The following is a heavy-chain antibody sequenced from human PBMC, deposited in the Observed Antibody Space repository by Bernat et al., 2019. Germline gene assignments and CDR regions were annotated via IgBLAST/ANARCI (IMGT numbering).Heavy chain of an antibody. D-gene: IGHD7-27*01. V-gene: IGHV1-2*02. CDR2: INPNSGGT. Sequence: QLVQSGPEVKKPGTSVKVSCKASGFTFTSSAVQWVRQARGQRLEWIGWINPNSGGTNYAQSFQGRVTMTRDTSISTAYMELSRLRSDDTAVYYCARGLTGADYLGQGTLVTVSS. J-gene: IGHJ4*02. CDR3: ARGLTGADY. CDR1: GFTFTSSA.